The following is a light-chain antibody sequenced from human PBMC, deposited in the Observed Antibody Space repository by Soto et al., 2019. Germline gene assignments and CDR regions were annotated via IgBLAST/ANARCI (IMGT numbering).Light chain of an antibody. CDR3: QQLKSYPPIT. CDR1: QGISDS. J-gene: IGKJ5*01. V-gene: IGKV1-9*01. CDR2: AAS. Sequence: IQLTQSPSSLSASVGDRVTITCRASQGISDSLAWYQQKPGKAPSLLIYAASTLQSGVPSRFSGSGSGTDFTLTISSLQPEDSATYYCQQLKSYPPITFGQGTRLEIK.